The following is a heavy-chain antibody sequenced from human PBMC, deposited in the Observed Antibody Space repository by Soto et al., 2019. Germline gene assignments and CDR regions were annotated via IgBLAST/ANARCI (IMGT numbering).Heavy chain of an antibody. Sequence: VQLVESGGVVVQPGGSLRLSCAASGFTFDDYTMHWVRQAPGKGLEWVSLISWDGGSTYYADSVKGRFTISRDNSKNSLYLQMNSLRTEDTALYYCAKDARDGYNNYYFDYWGQGTLVTVSS. CDR1: GFTFDDYT. CDR2: ISWDGGST. J-gene: IGHJ4*02. D-gene: IGHD4-4*01. CDR3: AKDARDGYNNYYFDY. V-gene: IGHV3-43*01.